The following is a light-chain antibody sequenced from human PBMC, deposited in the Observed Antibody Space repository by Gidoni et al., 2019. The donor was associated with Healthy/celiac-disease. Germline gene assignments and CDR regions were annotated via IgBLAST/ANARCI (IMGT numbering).Light chain of an antibody. J-gene: IGKJ4*01. CDR1: QSISSY. CDR3: QQSYSTPPLT. Sequence: DIQMTPSPSSLSASVGDRVTITCRASQSISSYLNWYQQKPGKAPKLLIYAASSLQSGVTSRFSGSGSGTDFTLTISSLQPEDFATYYCQQSYSTPPLTFGGGTKVEIK. V-gene: IGKV1-39*01. CDR2: AAS.